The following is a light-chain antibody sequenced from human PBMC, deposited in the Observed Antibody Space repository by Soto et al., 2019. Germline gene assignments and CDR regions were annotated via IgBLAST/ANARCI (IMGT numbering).Light chain of an antibody. V-gene: IGKV3-20*01. CDR1: QSVISSY. Sequence: EIVWTQSPGTLSLSPGERATLSCRASQSVISSYLAWYQQKPGQAPRHLIFGASSRATDIPDRFSGSGYGTDFTLTISRLEPEDFAVYYWQQYGSSSYTFGQGTTVEIK. CDR3: QQYGSSSYT. J-gene: IGKJ2*01. CDR2: GAS.